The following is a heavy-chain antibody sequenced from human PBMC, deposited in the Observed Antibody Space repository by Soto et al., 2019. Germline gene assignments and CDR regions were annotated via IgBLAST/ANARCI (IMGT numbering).Heavy chain of an antibody. V-gene: IGHV3-33*01. Sequence: GSLRLSCAASGFTFSSYGMHWVRQAPGKGLEWVAVIWYDGSNKYYADSVKGRFTISRDNSKNTLYLQMNSLRAEDTAVYYCARDRRLYYDSSGYPHFDYWGQGTLVTVSS. J-gene: IGHJ4*02. CDR2: IWYDGSNK. CDR1: GFTFSSYG. D-gene: IGHD3-22*01. CDR3: ARDRRLYYDSSGYPHFDY.